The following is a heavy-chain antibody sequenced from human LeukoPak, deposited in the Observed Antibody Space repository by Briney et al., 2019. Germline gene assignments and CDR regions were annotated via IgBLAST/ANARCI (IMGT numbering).Heavy chain of an antibody. V-gene: IGHV1-2*06. Sequence: ASVKVSFKASGYTFTGYYMHWVRQAPGQGLEWMGRINPNSGGTNYAQKFQGRVTMTRDTSISTAYMELSRLRSDDTAVYYCARDPSSGVGATMWGQGTLVTVSS. J-gene: IGHJ4*02. CDR1: GYTFTGYY. CDR3: ARDPSSGVGATM. CDR2: INPNSGGT. D-gene: IGHD1-26*01.